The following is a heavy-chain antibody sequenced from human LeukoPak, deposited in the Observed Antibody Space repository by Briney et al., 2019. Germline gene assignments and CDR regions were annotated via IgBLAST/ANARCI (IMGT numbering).Heavy chain of an antibody. CDR2: INPSGGST. D-gene: IGHD4-17*01. Sequence: ASVKVSCKASGYTFTGYYMHWVRQAPGQGLEWMGIINPSGGSTSYAQKFQGRVTMTRDTSTSTVYMELSSLRSEDTAVYYCARGIGSTTVTTLEYYFDYWGQGTLVTVSS. CDR1: GYTFTGYY. J-gene: IGHJ4*02. CDR3: ARGIGSTTVTTLEYYFDY. V-gene: IGHV1-46*01.